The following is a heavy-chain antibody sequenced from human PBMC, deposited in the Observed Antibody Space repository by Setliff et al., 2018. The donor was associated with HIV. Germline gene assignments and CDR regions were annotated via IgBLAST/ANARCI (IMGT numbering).Heavy chain of an antibody. D-gene: IGHD1-26*01. J-gene: IGHJ4*02. CDR2: IRYDGSNT. V-gene: IGHV3-30*02. CDR3: AKDCAVVGGTGSLDS. CDR1: GFTFSNYG. Sequence: PGGSLRLSCVASGFTFSNYGMHWVRQAPGKGLEWVAFIRYDGSNTYYVDSVKGRFTISRENSKNTLYLQMNSLRPEDTAVYYCAKDCAVVGGTGSLDSWGQGTLVTVSS.